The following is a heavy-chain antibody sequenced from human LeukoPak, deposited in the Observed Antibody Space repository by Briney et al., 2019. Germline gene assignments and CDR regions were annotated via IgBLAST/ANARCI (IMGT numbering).Heavy chain of an antibody. CDR2: ISSSSSYI. CDR3: ARDFWRRLDAFDI. J-gene: IGHJ3*02. V-gene: IGHV3-21*01. CDR1: GFTFSSYS. D-gene: IGHD3-3*01. Sequence: GGSLRLSCAASGFTFSSYSMNWVRQAPGKGLEWVSSISSSSSYIYYADSVKGRFTISRDNAKNSLYLQMNSLRAEDTAVYYCARDFWRRLDAFDIWGQGTMVTVSS.